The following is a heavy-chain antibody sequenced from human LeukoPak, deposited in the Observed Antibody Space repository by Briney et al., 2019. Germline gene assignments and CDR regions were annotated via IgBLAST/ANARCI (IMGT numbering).Heavy chain of an antibody. CDR3: ARHRATYYYDSSGYFTPAIDY. CDR1: GGSFSGYY. V-gene: IGHV4-34*01. J-gene: IGHJ4*02. Sequence: PSETLSLTCAVYGGSFSGYYWSWIRQPPGKGLEWIGEINHSGSTNYNPPLKSRVTISVDTSKNQFSLKLSSVTAADTAVYYCARHRATYYYDSSGYFTPAIDYWGQGTLVTVSS. D-gene: IGHD3-22*01. CDR2: INHSGST.